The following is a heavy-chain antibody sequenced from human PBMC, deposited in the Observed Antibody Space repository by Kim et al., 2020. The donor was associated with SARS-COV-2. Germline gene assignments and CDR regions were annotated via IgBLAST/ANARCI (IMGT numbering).Heavy chain of an antibody. CDR3: ARLTSRGVGAFDI. J-gene: IGHJ3*02. CDR2: IYSGGST. Sequence: GGSLRLSCAASGFTVSSNYMSWVRQAPGKGLEWVSVIYSGGSTYYADSVKGRFTISRDNSKNTLYLQMNSLRAEDTAVYYCARLTSRGVGAFDIWGQGTMVTVSS. V-gene: IGHV3-53*01. CDR1: GFTVSSNY. D-gene: IGHD3-10*01.